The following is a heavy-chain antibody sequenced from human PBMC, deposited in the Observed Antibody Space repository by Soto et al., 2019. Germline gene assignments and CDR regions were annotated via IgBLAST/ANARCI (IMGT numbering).Heavy chain of an antibody. CDR3: ARYYYDSSGRSPKGMDV. V-gene: IGHV2-70*01. CDR1: GFSLSTSGMC. CDR2: IDWDDEK. Sequence: ESGPTLVNPTQTLTLTCTFSGFSLSTSGMCVSWIRRPPGKALEWLALIDWDDEKYYSTSLKTRLTISKDTSKNQVVLTMTNMDPVDTATYYCARYYYDSSGRSPKGMDVWGQGTTVTVSS. J-gene: IGHJ6*02. D-gene: IGHD3-22*01.